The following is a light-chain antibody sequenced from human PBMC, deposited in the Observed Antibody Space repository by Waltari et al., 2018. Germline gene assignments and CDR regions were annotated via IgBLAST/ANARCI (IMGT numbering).Light chain of an antibody. CDR3: QQYGNSRT. CDR2: GAS. CDR1: QTITNNY. V-gene: IGKV3-20*01. J-gene: IGKJ1*01. Sequence: EVVLTQSPDTLSLSPGERATISCRASQTITNNYLAWYQQKPGQAPRLLIYGASDRAADTPDRFSGSGSETDFTLSISRLEPDDFAVYFCQQYGNSRTFGQGTTVEFK.